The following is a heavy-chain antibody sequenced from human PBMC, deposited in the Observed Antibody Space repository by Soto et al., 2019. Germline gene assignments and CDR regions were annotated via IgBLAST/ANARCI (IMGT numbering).Heavy chain of an antibody. CDR2: IVSDGSRT. CDR3: ARDFDSSGYYGPVGAFDI. Sequence: GGSLRLSCAGSGFTFSRYWLHWVRQVPGKGLVWVANIVSDGSRTTYADSVKGRFTISRDNAKNTLYLQMDSLRVEDTAVYYCARDFDSSGYYGPVGAFDIWGQGTMVTVSS. J-gene: IGHJ3*02. CDR1: GFTFSRYW. V-gene: IGHV3-74*01. D-gene: IGHD3-22*01.